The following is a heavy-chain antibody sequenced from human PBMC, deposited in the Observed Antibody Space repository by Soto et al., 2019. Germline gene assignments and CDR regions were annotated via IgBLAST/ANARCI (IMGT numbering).Heavy chain of an antibody. CDR1: GGTFSSYA. J-gene: IGHJ4*02. CDR2: IIPIFGTA. V-gene: IGHV1-69*13. D-gene: IGHD3-22*01. CDR3: ARAKERYYYDSSGYSYSY. Sequence: SVKVSCKASGGTFSSYAISWVRQAPGQGLEWMGGIIPIFGTANYAQKIQGRVTITADESTSTAYMELSSLRSEDTAVYYCARAKERYYYDSSGYSYSYWGQGTRDTVSS.